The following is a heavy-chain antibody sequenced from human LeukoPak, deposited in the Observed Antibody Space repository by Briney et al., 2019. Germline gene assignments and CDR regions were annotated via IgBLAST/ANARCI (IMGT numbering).Heavy chain of an antibody. D-gene: IGHD3-16*02. V-gene: IGHV3-11*05. J-gene: IGHJ4*02. CDR3: AREGGSYRPLDY. Sequence: GGSLRLSCTASGFTFSDYYMSWIRQAPGKGLVWISYINTGSSYTNYADSVKGRFTISRDNAKNSLYLQMNSLRAEDTAVYYCAREGGSYRPLDYSGQGTLVTVSS. CDR1: GFTFSDYY. CDR2: INTGSSYT.